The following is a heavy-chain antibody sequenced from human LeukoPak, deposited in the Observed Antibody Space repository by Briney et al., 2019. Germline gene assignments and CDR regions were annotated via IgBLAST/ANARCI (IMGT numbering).Heavy chain of an antibody. V-gene: IGHV4-31*03. CDR3: ARGIIAVADTFDY. CDR1: GGSISSGGYY. J-gene: IGHJ4*02. CDR2: IYYSGST. Sequence: SQTLSLTCTVSGGSISSGGYYWSWIRQHPGKGLEWIGYIYYSGSTYYNPSLKSRVTISVDTSKNQFSLKLSSVTAADTAVYYCARGIIAVADTFDYWGQGTLVTVSS. D-gene: IGHD6-19*01.